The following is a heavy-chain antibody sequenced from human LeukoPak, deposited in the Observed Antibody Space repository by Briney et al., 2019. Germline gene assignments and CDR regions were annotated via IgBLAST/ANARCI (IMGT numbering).Heavy chain of an antibody. CDR1: GFTVSSNY. CDR3: ASYYYGSGSYYNPLDY. V-gene: IGHV3-66*02. D-gene: IGHD3-10*01. CDR2: IYSGGST. Sequence: PGGSLRPSCAASGFTVSSNYMSWVRQAPGKGLEWVSVIYSGGSTYYADSVKGRFTISRDNSKNTLYLQMNSLRAEDTAVYYCASYYYGSGSYYNPLDYWGQGTLVTVSS. J-gene: IGHJ4*02.